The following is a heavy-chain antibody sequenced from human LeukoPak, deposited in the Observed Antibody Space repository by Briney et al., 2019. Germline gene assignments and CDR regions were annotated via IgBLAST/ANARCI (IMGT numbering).Heavy chain of an antibody. D-gene: IGHD4-17*01. CDR2: INHSGST. CDR3: ARVRVDAGDYVGYFQH. J-gene: IGHJ1*01. CDR1: GGSFSGYY. V-gene: IGHV4-34*01. Sequence: PSETLSLTCAVYGGSFSGYYWSWIRQPPGKGLEWIGEINHSGSTNYNPSLKSRVTISVDTSKNQFSLKLSSVTAADTAEYYCARVRVDAGDYVGYFQHWGQGTLVTVSS.